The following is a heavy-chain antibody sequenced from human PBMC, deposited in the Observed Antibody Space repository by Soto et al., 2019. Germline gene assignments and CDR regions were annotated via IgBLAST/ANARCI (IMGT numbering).Heavy chain of an antibody. Sequence: QVQLVQSGAEVKKPGASVKVSCKAPGDTFTSYYLNWVRQAPGQGLEWMGVINPHGGSTKYAEKVQGRTTMTRDKSRSTVYMELGSLRSDDTAIYYCARSSGGNFGIIIEGSNWFDPWGQGTLVTVSS. D-gene: IGHD3-3*01. CDR2: INPHGGST. CDR1: GDTFTSYY. J-gene: IGHJ5*02. V-gene: IGHV1-46*01. CDR3: ARSSGGNFGIIIEGSNWFDP.